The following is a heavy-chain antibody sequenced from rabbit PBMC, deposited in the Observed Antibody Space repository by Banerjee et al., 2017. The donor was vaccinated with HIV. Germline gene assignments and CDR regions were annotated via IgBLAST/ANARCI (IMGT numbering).Heavy chain of an antibody. Sequence: QSLEESGGDLVKPGASLTFTCTASGFDFSSNAMCWVRQAPGKGLEWIACIYGSSSGSTWYASWAKGRFTISKTSSTTATLQMTSLTAADTATYFCARYHYTAGWDFNLWGPGTLVTVS. V-gene: IGHV1S40*01. D-gene: IGHD4-1*01. CDR2: IYGSSSGST. CDR1: GFDFSSNA. J-gene: IGHJ4*01. CDR3: ARYHYTAGWDFNL.